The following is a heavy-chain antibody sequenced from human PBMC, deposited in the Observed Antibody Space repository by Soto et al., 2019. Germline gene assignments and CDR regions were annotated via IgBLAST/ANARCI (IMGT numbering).Heavy chain of an antibody. Sequence: SXTLSLTCVISGDSVSSNGACXXWIRQSPSRGLQWLGRIYYRSKWFHDYAASVESRMAINPDTSRNQIALQLNYVTPEDTAVYYCARVHCSAGYRLDGLDFWGXXTXVTVSS. CDR3: ARVHCSAGYRLDGLDF. CDR1: GDSVSSNGAC. CDR2: IYYRSKWFH. J-gene: IGHJ6*02. V-gene: IGHV6-1*01. D-gene: IGHD6-25*01.